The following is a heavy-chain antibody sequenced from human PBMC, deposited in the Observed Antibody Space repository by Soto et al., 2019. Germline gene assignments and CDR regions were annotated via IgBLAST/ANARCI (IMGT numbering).Heavy chain of an antibody. CDR3: ARGDYFVSAVWFDP. CDR2: IYNSGST. D-gene: IGHD5-12*01. Sequence: NPSETLSLTCTVSGGSISRYYWSWIRQSPGKGLEWIGYIYNSGSTNYNPSLKSRVTISVDTSKNQFSLKLSSVTAADTAVYYCARGDYFVSAVWFDPWGQGTLVTVSS. V-gene: IGHV4-59*01. CDR1: GGSISRYY. J-gene: IGHJ5*02.